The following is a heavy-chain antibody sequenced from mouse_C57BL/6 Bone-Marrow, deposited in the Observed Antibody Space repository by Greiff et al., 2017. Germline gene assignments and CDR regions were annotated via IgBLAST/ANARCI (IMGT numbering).Heavy chain of an antibody. J-gene: IGHJ4*01. V-gene: IGHV7-1*01. CDR2: SRNKANDYTT. CDR1: GFTFSDFY. D-gene: IGHD2-5*01. Sequence: EVNLVESGGGLVQSGRSLRLSCATSGFTFSDFYMEWVRQAPGKGLEWIAASRNKANDYTTEYSASVKGRFIVSRDTSQSILYLQMNALRAEDTAIYYCARAYSNYKDYAMDYWGQGTSVTVSS. CDR3: ARAYSNYKDYAMDY.